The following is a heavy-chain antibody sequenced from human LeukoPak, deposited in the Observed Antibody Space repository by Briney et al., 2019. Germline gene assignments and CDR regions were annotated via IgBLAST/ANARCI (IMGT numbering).Heavy chain of an antibody. D-gene: IGHD2/OR15-2a*01. Sequence: PGGSLRLSCAASGFTFSSYWMSWVRQAPGKGLEWVANIKQDGSEKYYVDSVKGRFTISRDNAKNSLYLQMSSLRAEDTAVYYCARINSYLYYFDYWGQGTLVTVFS. CDR1: GFTFSSYW. CDR3: ARINSYLYYFDY. J-gene: IGHJ4*02. CDR2: IKQDGSEK. V-gene: IGHV3-7*01.